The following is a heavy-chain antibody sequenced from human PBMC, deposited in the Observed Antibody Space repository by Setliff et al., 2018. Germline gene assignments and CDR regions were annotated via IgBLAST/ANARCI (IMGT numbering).Heavy chain of an antibody. CDR1: GFTFSSYW. CDR3: ARDHVYGSQYNYYYYGMDV. V-gene: IGHV3-7*01. CDR2: IKQDGSEK. Sequence: PGGSLRLSCAASGFTFSSYWMSWVRQAPGKGLEWVANIKQDGSEKYYVDSEKGRFTIPRDNAKHSLYLQMNSLRAEDTAVYYCARDHVYGSQYNYYYYGMDVWGQGTTVTVSS. D-gene: IGHD3-10*01. J-gene: IGHJ6*02.